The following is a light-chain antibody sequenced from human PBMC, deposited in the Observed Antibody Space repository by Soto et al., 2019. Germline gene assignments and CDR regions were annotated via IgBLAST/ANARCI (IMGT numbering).Light chain of an antibody. CDR1: KLGDKY. CDR2: QDD. CDR3: QAWDGSTAF. J-gene: IGLJ2*01. Sequence: SYELTQPPSVSVSPGQTASITCSGDKLGDKYACWYQQKPGQSPVLVIYQDDQRPSGIPERFSGSNSGNTATLTISGTQAMDEADYFCQAWDGSTAFFGGGTKVTVL. V-gene: IGLV3-1*01.